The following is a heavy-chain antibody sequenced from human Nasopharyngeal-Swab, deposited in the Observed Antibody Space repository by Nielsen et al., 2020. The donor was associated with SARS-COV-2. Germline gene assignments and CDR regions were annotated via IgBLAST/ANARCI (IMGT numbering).Heavy chain of an antibody. V-gene: IGHV1-18*01. J-gene: IGHJ5*02. Sequence: WVRQAPGQGLEWMGWISVYNGDTNYAQKLQGRVTMTTDTSTSTTYMELRSLRSDDTAVYYCARDRIVGATSAFDPWGQGTLVTVSS. CDR2: ISVYNGDT. D-gene: IGHD1-26*01. CDR3: ARDRIVGATSAFDP.